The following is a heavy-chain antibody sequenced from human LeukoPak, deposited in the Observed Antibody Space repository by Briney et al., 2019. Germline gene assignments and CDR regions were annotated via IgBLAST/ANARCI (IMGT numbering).Heavy chain of an antibody. CDR1: GGSISSYY. CDR2: IYYSGST. CDR3: ARDMARWSGYDLGWFDP. Sequence: PSETLPLTCTVSGGSISSYYWSWIRQPPGKGLEWIGYIYYSGSTNYNPSLKSRVTISVDTSKNQFSLKLSSVTAADTAVYYCARDMARWSGYDLGWFDPWGQGTLVTVSS. J-gene: IGHJ5*02. V-gene: IGHV4-59*01. D-gene: IGHD5-12*01.